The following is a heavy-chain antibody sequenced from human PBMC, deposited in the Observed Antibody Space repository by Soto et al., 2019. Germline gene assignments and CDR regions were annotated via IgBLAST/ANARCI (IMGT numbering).Heavy chain of an antibody. J-gene: IGHJ6*02. CDR3: ARDVGYCSGGSCYYYYGMDV. Sequence: QVQLVQSGAEVKKPGSSVKVSCKASGGTFSSYAISWVRQAPGQGLEWMGGIIPIFGTANYAQKFQGRVTITADEYTRTAYIELSSVRYEDTALYYCARDVGYCSGGSCYYYYGMDVWGQVTTVTVSS. D-gene: IGHD2-15*01. CDR2: IIPIFGTA. CDR1: GGTFSSYA. V-gene: IGHV1-69*01.